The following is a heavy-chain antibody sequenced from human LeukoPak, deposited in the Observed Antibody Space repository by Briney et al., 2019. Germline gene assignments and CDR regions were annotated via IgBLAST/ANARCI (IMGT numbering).Heavy chain of an antibody. CDR3: ARSTAGLDY. J-gene: IGHJ4*02. CDR2: ISGSGGST. Sequence: GGSLRLSCAASGFTFSSYAMSWVRQAPGKGLEWVSAISGSGGSTYYADSVKGRFTISRDNAKNSLYLQMSSLRAEDTAVYYCARSTAGLDYWGQGTLVTVSP. CDR1: GFTFSSYA. V-gene: IGHV3-23*01. D-gene: IGHD1-1*01.